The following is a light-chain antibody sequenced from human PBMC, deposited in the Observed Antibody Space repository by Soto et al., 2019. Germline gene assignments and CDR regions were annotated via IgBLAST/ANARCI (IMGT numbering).Light chain of an antibody. V-gene: IGKV1-39*01. J-gene: IGKJ2*01. Sequence: DIQMTQSPSSLSASVGDRVTITCRASQSIRNSLNWYQQKPGKAPKLLIDAASSLQSGVPSRFSGSGSGKDFTLTISILHPEDFATYYCQQSYSTPYTFGQGTKVDIK. CDR3: QQSYSTPYT. CDR2: AAS. CDR1: QSIRNS.